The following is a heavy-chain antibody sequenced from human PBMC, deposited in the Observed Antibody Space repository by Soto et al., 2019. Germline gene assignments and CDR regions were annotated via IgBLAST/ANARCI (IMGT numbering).Heavy chain of an antibody. Sequence: SETLSLTCAVSGYSISSGYYWGWIRQPPGKGLEWIGSIYHSGSTYYNPSLKSRVTISVDTSKNQFSLKLSSVTAADTAVYYCARDGGDWNSYNWFDPWGQGTLVTVS. J-gene: IGHJ5*02. CDR1: GYSISSGYY. CDR3: ARDGGDWNSYNWFDP. D-gene: IGHD2-21*02. CDR2: IYHSGST. V-gene: IGHV4-38-2*02.